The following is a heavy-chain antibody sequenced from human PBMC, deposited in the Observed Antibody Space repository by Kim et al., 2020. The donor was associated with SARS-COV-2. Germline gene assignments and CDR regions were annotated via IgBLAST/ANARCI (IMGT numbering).Heavy chain of an antibody. Sequence: GGSLRLSCVASGFTFSSYALSWVRQAPGKGLEWVSTISGSGGSTYYADSVKGRFTISRDNSKNTLYLQMNSLRAEDTAVYYCAKDPFYDFWSGYYFDYWGQGTLVTVSS. J-gene: IGHJ4*02. CDR2: ISGSGGST. D-gene: IGHD3-3*01. CDR3: AKDPFYDFWSGYYFDY. V-gene: IGHV3-23*01. CDR1: GFTFSSYA.